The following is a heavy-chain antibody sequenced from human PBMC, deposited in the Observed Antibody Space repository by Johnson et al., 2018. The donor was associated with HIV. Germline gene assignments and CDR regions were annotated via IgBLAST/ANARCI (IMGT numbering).Heavy chain of an antibody. CDR1: GFTFSSYA. D-gene: IGHD6-13*01. CDR3: AKDPIKRQLVRDDAFDI. CDR2: ISGSGGST. Sequence: VQLVESGGGLAQPGGSLRLSCAASGFTFSSYAMSWVRQAPGKGLEWVSAISGSGGSTYYADSVKGRFPISRDNSKNTLYLQMNSLRAEDTAVYYCAKDPIKRQLVRDDAFDIWGQGTMVTVSS. J-gene: IGHJ3*02. V-gene: IGHV3-23*04.